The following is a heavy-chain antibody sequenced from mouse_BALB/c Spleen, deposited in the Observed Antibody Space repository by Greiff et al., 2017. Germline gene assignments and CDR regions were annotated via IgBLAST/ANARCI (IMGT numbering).Heavy chain of an antibody. CDR2: ISSGGSYT. CDR1: GFTFSSYG. D-gene: IGHD1-2*01. J-gene: IGHJ3*01. V-gene: IGHV5-6*02. Sequence: EVNLVESGGDLVKPGGSLKLSCAASGFTFSSYGMSWVRQTPDKRLEWVATISSGGSYTYYPDSVKGRFTISRDNAKNTLYLQMSSLKSEDTAMYYCARRGPSYYGPFAYWGQGTLVTVSA. CDR3: ARRGPSYYGPFAY.